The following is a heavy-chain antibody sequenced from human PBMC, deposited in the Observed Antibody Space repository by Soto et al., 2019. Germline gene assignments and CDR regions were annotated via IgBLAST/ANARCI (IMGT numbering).Heavy chain of an antibody. Sequence: QVQLQESGPGLVKPSQTLSLTCTVSGGSISSGDYYWSWIRQPPGKGLEWIGYIYYSGSTYYTPSLKSRVTISVDTSKNQFSLKLSSVTAADTAVYYCARRCSGGSCYGVYFDYWGQGTLVTVSS. V-gene: IGHV4-30-4*01. J-gene: IGHJ4*02. CDR1: GGSISSGDYY. CDR2: IYYSGST. D-gene: IGHD2-15*01. CDR3: ARRCSGGSCYGVYFDY.